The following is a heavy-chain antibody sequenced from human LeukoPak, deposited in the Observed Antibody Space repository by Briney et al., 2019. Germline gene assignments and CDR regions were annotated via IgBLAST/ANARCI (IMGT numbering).Heavy chain of an antibody. V-gene: IGHV4-61*01. J-gene: IGHJ4*02. CDR2: IYYSGST. CDR1: GGSVSSGSYY. D-gene: IGHD4-17*01. Sequence: PSETLSLTCTVSGGSVSSGSYYWSWIRQPPGKGLEWIGYIYYSGSTNYNPSLKSRVTISVDTSKNQFSLKLSSVTAADTAVYYCARDLGDYDNYFDYWGQGILVTVPS. CDR3: ARDLGDYDNYFDY.